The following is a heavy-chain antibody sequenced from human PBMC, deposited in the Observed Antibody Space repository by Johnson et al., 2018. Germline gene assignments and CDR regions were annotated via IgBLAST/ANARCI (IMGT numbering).Heavy chain of an antibody. CDR1: GFTFSSYA. D-gene: IGHD4-17*01. J-gene: IGHJ1*01. CDR3: ARAQGGDYLAEYFQH. V-gene: IGHV3-30-3*01. CDR2: NSDDGSNK. Sequence: QVQLVESGGRVVQPGRSLRLSCSASGFTFSSYAMHWVRQAPGKGLAWVAVNSDDGSNKFSAESVKGRVTISRANSKYTVYLQMHSLKAEDTAVFYCARAQGGDYLAEYFQHWGQGTLVTVSS.